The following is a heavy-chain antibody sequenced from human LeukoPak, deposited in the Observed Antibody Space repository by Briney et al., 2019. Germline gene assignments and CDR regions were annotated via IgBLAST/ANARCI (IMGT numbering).Heavy chain of an antibody. Sequence: GGSLRLSCVGSGFIFCDFYMNWLRQAPGKGLEWISFITSSGDSIYYADSVKGRFTVFRDNAKNSLYLEMKSLRDEDTAVYFCARDPEYSDRWGQGTLVTVSS. CDR2: ITSSGDSI. CDR1: GFIFCDFY. J-gene: IGHJ4*02. CDR3: ARDPEYSDR. V-gene: IGHV3-11*01. D-gene: IGHD4-17*01.